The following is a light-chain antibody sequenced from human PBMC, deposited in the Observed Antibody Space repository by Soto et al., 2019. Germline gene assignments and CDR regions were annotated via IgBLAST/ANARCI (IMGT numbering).Light chain of an antibody. J-gene: IGLJ1*01. CDR2: DVS. CDR1: TSDVGGYNY. Sequence: QSALTQPASVSGSPGQSITISCTGTTSDVGGYNYVSWYQQHPGEAPKLMIYDVSNRPSGVSNRFSGSKSGNTASLTISRLQPEDEADYYCSSYTTSTLPYVFGTGTKLTVL. V-gene: IGLV2-14*01. CDR3: SSYTTSTLPYV.